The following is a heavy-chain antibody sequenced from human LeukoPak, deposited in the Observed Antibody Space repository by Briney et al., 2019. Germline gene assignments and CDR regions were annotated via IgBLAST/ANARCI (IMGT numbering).Heavy chain of an antibody. CDR1: GYTFTGYY. D-gene: IGHD3-9*01. V-gene: IGHV1-2*02. CDR2: INPNSGGT. J-gene: IGHJ4*02. Sequence: ASVKVSCKASGYTFTGYYMHWVRQAPGQGLEWMGWINPNSGGTNYAQKLQGRVTMTTDASTSTAYMELRSLRSDDTAVYYCARHDILTGLFDYWGQGTLVTVSS. CDR3: ARHDILTGLFDY.